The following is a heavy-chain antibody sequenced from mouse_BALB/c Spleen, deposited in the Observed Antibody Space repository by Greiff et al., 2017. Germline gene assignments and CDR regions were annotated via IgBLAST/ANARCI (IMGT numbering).Heavy chain of an antibody. CDR2: IYPGNSDT. V-gene: IGHV1-5*01. D-gene: IGHD1-1*01. CDR1: GYTFTSYW. J-gene: IGHJ4*01. Sequence: EVQLQQSGTVLARPGASVKMSCKASGYTFTSYWMHWVKQRPGQGLEWIGAIYPGNSDTSYNQKFKGKAKLTAVTSTSTAYMELSSLTNEDSAVYYCTREGGYGSSYVDAMDYWGQGTSVTVSS. CDR3: TREGGYGSSYVDAMDY.